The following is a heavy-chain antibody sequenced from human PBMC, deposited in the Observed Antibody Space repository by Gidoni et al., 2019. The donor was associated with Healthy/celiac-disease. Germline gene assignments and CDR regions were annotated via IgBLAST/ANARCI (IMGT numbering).Heavy chain of an antibody. CDR2: TNHSGST. D-gene: IGHD6-6*01. V-gene: IGHV4-34*01. J-gene: IGHJ5*02. Sequence: QVQLQQWGAGLLQPSETLSLTCAVYGGSLSGDYWSWTRQPPGTGLEWMGETNHSGSTNYNPALKSRVTISIDTSKNQFSLKLSSVTAADTAVYYCARTGRIAARPRWFDPWGQGTLVTVSS. CDR3: ARTGRIAARPRWFDP. CDR1: GGSLSGDY.